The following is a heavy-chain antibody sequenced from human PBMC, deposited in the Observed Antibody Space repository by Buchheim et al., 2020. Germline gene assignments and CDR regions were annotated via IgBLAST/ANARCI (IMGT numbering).Heavy chain of an antibody. CDR2: IGSGGNT. V-gene: IGHV3-23*01. CDR1: GFTISSYA. Sequence: EVQLLESGGGLVQPGGSLRLSCAASGFTISSYAMRWVRQAPGKGLEWVSTIGSGGNTYYAASVTGRFTISRDNSKNTLSVQMHSLRAENTAVYYCAKVGPSSLYYFDYWGQGTL. CDR3: AKVGPSSLYYFDY. J-gene: IGHJ4*02.